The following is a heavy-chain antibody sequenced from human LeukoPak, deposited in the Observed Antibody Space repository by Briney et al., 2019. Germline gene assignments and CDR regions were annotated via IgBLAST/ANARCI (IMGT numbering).Heavy chain of an antibody. CDR2: IKPSGGST. CDR3: ARDIVVVPASYYYYYGMDV. D-gene: IGHD2-2*01. CDR1: GYTFTGYY. V-gene: IGHV1-46*01. J-gene: IGHJ6*02. Sequence: ASVKVSCKASGYTFTGYYMHWVRQAPGQGLEWMGIIKPSGGSTSYAQKFQGRVTMTRDTSTSTVYMELSSLRSEDTAVYYCARDIVVVPASYYYYYGMDVWGQGTTVTVSS.